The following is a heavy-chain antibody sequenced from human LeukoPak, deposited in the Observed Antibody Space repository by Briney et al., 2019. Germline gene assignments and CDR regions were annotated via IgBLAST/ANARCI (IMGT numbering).Heavy chain of an antibody. CDR1: GYTFTGYY. D-gene: IGHD6-19*01. Sequence: ASVKVSCKPSGYTFTGYYPHWVRQAPGQALEWMGWINPNIGATMYAEKFQGRVTMTRDTSISTAYMELSSLRSDDTALYYCARDRVGSGWPRPFYFENWGQGTLVTVSS. J-gene: IGHJ4*02. CDR3: ARDRVGSGWPRPFYFEN. V-gene: IGHV1-2*02. CDR2: INPNIGAT.